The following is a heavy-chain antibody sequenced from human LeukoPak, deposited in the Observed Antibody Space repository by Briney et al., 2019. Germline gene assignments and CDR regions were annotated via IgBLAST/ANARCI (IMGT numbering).Heavy chain of an antibody. V-gene: IGHV1-46*01. J-gene: IGHJ3*02. Sequence: ASVMVSCKASGYTFTSYYMHWVRQAPGQGLEWMGIINPSGGSTSYAQKFQGRVTMTRDTSTSTVYMELSSLRSEDTAVYYCAREWEEYSGHDAFDIWGQGTMVTVSS. D-gene: IGHD5-12*01. CDR1: GYTFTSYY. CDR3: AREWEEYSGHDAFDI. CDR2: INPSGGST.